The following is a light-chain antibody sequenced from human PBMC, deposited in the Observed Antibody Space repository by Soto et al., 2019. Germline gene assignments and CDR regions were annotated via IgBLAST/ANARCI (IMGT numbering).Light chain of an antibody. CDR2: GAS. CDR1: QSIIISY. V-gene: IGKV3-20*01. J-gene: IGKJ1*01. Sequence: EIVLTQSPGTLSMTPGERATLSCRASQSIIISYLAWYQQKPGQPPRLLIYGASNRATGIPDRFSGGGSGTDFALTSNGLVSEYFAVDYCQQSYSSPWSFGRGTKVESK. CDR3: QQSYSSPWS.